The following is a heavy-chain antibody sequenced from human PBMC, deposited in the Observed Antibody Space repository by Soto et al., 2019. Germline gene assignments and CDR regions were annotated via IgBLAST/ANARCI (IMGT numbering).Heavy chain of an antibody. CDR2: ISYDGSNK. CDR3: ARDRGSKSYYYYGMDV. Sequence: QVQLVESGGGVVQPGRSLRLSCAASGFTFSSYAMHWVRQAPGKGLEWVAVISYDGSNKYYADSVKGRFTISRDNSKNTLYVQMNSLRAEDTAVYYCARDRGSKSYYYYGMDVWGQGTKVTVSS. J-gene: IGHJ6*02. D-gene: IGHD2-2*01. V-gene: IGHV3-30-3*01. CDR1: GFTFSSYA.